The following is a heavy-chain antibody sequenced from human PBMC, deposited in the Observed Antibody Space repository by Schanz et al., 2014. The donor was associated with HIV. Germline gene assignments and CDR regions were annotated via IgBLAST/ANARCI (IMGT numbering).Heavy chain of an antibody. CDR2: IRSKAIGGTP. J-gene: IGHJ6*02. CDR1: GFTFGDYP. D-gene: IGHD3-10*01. V-gene: IGHV3-49*05. Sequence: EVQLVESGGGLVKPGRSLRLSCTASGFTFGDYPMSWFRQAPXXXXERKGLIRSKAIGGTPEYAASVKGRFTISRDDSKSIAYLQLNSLRVEDTAIYYCTRVITRWFGEARYASDVWGQGTTVTVSS. CDR3: TRVITRWFGEARYASDV.